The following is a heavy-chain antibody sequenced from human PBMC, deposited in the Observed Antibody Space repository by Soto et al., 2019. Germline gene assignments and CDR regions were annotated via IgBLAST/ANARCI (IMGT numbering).Heavy chain of an antibody. J-gene: IGHJ4*02. Sequence: QVQLVQSGAEVKKPGASVKVSCKATGYTFTTNSISWIRQAPGQGLEWMGWISGYDGNTNYAQKVQGRVTLTTETSTSTAYMELRSLRSDDTAVYYCARSSSSDYWGQGTLVTVSS. CDR1: GYTFTTNS. CDR2: ISGYDGNT. CDR3: ARSSSSDY. V-gene: IGHV1-18*01. D-gene: IGHD6-13*01.